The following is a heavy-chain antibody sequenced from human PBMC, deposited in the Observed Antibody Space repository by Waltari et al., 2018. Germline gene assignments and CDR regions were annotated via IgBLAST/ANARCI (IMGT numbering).Heavy chain of an antibody. CDR3: ASEGTIFGVVITY. Sequence: QVQLQQWGAGLLKPSETLSLTCAVYGGSFSGYYWSWIRQPPGKGLEWIGEINHSGSTNYNPSLKSRVTLSVDTSKNQFSLKLSSVTAADTAVYYCASEGTIFGVVITYWGQGTLVTVSS. D-gene: IGHD3-3*01. J-gene: IGHJ4*02. CDR1: GGSFSGYY. CDR2: INHSGST. V-gene: IGHV4-34*01.